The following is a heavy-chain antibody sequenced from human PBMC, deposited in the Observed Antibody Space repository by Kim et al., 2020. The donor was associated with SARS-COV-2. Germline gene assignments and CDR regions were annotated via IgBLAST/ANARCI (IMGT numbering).Heavy chain of an antibody. CDR1: GGSISSGGYY. CDR3: ARTTAGYSYGGGFDY. D-gene: IGHD5-18*01. Sequence: SETLSLTCTVSGGSISSGGYYWSWIRQHPGKGLEWIGYIYYSGSTYYNPSLKSRVTISVDTSKNQFSLKLSSVTAADTAVYYCARTTAGYSYGGGFDYWGQGTLVTVSS. CDR2: IYYSGST. V-gene: IGHV4-31*03. J-gene: IGHJ4*02.